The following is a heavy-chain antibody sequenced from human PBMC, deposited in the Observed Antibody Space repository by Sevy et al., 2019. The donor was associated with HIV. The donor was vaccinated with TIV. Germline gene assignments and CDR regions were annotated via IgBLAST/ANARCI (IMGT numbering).Heavy chain of an antibody. J-gene: IGHJ6*02. CDR3: ARQSGGDRLDYSGMDV. CDR2: TYHGGST. CDR1: NFSISSGYY. V-gene: IGHV4-38-2*01. Sequence: SETLSLTCGVSNFSISSGYYWGWIRQTPGKGLEWIGNTYHGGSTYYNPSLKSRVAISVDTSTNKLSLRLSSVTAADTAVYYCARQSGGDRLDYSGMDVWGQGTTVTVSS. D-gene: IGHD2-21*02.